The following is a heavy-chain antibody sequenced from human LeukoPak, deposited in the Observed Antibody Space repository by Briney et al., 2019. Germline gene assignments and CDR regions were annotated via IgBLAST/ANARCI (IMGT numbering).Heavy chain of an antibody. V-gene: IGHV3-7*01. CDR3: ASFGILVSWGAFDI. D-gene: IGHD5/OR15-5a*01. Sequence: GGSLRLSCAASEFTFSNNWMSWVRRAPGKGPEWVASIKEDGSIKYYVDSVKGRFTISRDNAKNSLYLQMSSLRAEDTAVYYCASFGILVSWGAFDIWGQGTMVTVSS. CDR1: EFTFSNNW. CDR2: IKEDGSIK. J-gene: IGHJ3*02.